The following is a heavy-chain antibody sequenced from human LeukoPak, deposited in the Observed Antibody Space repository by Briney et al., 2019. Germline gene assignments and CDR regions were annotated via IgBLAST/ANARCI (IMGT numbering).Heavy chain of an antibody. CDR1: GFTFSDYY. CDR2: ISSSGSTI. Sequence: GGSLRLSCAASGFTFSDYYMSWIRQAPGKGLEWVSYISSSGSTIYYADSVKGRFTISRDNAKNSLYLQMNSLRAEDTAVYYCAKDRPIVVVPFGYYGMDVWGQGTTVTVSS. CDR3: AKDRPIVVVPFGYYGMDV. J-gene: IGHJ6*02. V-gene: IGHV3-11*01. D-gene: IGHD2-2*01.